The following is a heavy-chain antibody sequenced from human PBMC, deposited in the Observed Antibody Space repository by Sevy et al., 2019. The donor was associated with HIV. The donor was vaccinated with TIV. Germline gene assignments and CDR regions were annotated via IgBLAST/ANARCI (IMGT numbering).Heavy chain of an antibody. CDR3: ARMDSADAFDI. Sequence: GGSLRLSCAASGFTFSDYYMSWIRQAPGKGLEWVSYISSSSYTNYADTVKGRFTISRDNAKNSLYLQMNSLRAEDTAVYYCARMDSADAFDIWGQGTMVTVSS. V-gene: IGHV3-11*06. CDR1: GFTFSDYY. J-gene: IGHJ3*02. CDR2: ISSSSYT.